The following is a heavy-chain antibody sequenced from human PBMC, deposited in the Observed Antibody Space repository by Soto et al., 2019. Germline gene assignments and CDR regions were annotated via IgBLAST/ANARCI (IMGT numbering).Heavy chain of an antibody. Sequence: SETLSLTCTASGGSINNYYWRWIRQSPGRGLEGIGCSYYSGTTNYNPSLSSRVTISIGASKTQFSLRLRSATAADTGYYYCARRQEWNYLFDNW. J-gene: IGHJ4*01. D-gene: IGHD1-7*01. V-gene: IGHV4-59*01. CDR2: SYYSGTT. CDR1: GGSINNYY. CDR3: ARRQEWNYLFDN.